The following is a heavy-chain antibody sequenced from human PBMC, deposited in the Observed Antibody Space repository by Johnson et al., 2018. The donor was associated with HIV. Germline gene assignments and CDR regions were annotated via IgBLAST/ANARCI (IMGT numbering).Heavy chain of an antibody. CDR1: GFTFSNAW. CDR2: IKSKTDGGTT. D-gene: IGHD5-18*01. CDR3: ATEAGIELWLIDAFDL. Sequence: VQLVESGGGLVKPGGSLRLSCAASGFTFSNAWMSWVRQAPGKGLEWVGRIKSKTDGGTTDYAAPVKGRFTISRDDSKNTLYLQMTSRKTEDTAVYYCATEAGIELWLIDAFDLWGQGTMVTVSS. J-gene: IGHJ3*01. V-gene: IGHV3-15*01.